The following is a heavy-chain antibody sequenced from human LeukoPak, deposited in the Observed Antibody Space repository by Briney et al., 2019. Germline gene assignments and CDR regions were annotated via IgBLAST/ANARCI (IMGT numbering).Heavy chain of an antibody. CDR1: GFTFSTYG. J-gene: IGHJ4*02. CDR2: IWYDGSNK. Sequence: GGSLRLSCAASGFTFSTYGMHWVRQAPGKGLEWVAVIWYDGSNKYYVDSVKGRFTISRDNSKNTLYLQMSSLRVEDTAVYYCARGPYGSGNYGYFDYWGQGTLVTVSS. CDR3: ARGPYGSGNYGYFDY. V-gene: IGHV3-33*01. D-gene: IGHD3-10*01.